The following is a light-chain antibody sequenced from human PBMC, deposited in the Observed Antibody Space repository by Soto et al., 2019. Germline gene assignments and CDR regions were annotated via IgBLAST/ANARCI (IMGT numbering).Light chain of an antibody. CDR1: RSVSSN. Sequence: EIVMKQSPATLSVSPGARATLSCRASRSVSSNLAWYQHKPGQAHRLLIYEASTRATGIPARFSGSGSGTDFTLTITCLQSEDFATYYCQQYYSYPRTVGQGTKVDIK. J-gene: IGKJ1*01. CDR3: QQYYSYPRT. V-gene: IGKV3-15*01. CDR2: EAS.